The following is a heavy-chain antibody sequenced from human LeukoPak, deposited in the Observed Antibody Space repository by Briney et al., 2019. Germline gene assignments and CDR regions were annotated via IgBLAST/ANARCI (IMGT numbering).Heavy chain of an antibody. V-gene: IGHV3-23*01. CDR1: GFTFSTYA. CDR2: IAGAGGST. J-gene: IGHJ4*02. Sequence: GGSLRLSCAASGFTFSTYAMSWVRQAPGKALECVSSIAGAGGSTYYADSVKGRFTISRDNSKNTLYLQMSSLRAEDTALYYCAKQTDSSAWYLGFDYWGQGTLVTVSS. D-gene: IGHD6-19*01. CDR3: AKQTDSSAWYLGFDY.